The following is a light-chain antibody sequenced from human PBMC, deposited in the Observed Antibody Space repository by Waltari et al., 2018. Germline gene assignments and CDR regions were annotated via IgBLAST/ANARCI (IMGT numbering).Light chain of an antibody. CDR2: RDK. Sequence: QSVLPQPPSASGAPGQRVTISCSGSSSNIGSNTVDWYQQLPGTAPKLTIHRDKQGPEGVPDRLSGAKSGTSSTLAIRGLQSDDEADYYCAAWDDSLNGLFGGGTKLTVL. CDR1: SSNIGSNT. V-gene: IGLV1-44*01. CDR3: AAWDDSLNGL. J-gene: IGLJ3*02.